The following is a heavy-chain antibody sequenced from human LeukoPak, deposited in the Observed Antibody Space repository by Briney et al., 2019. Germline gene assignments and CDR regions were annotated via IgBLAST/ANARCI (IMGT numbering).Heavy chain of an antibody. CDR1: GYTFTSYG. D-gene: IGHD1-26*01. CDR3: ARVPPEWELHENWFDP. Sequence: GASVKVSCKASGYTFTSYGISWVRQASGQGLEWMGWISAYNGNTNYAQKLQGRVTMTTDTSTSTAYMELRSLRSDDTAVYYCARVPPEWELHENWFDPWGQGTLVTVSS. V-gene: IGHV1-18*01. CDR2: ISAYNGNT. J-gene: IGHJ5*02.